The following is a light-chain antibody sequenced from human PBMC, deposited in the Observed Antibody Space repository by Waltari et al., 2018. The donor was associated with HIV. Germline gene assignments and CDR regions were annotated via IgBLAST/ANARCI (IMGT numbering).Light chain of an antibody. CDR3: QSADSSGAWV. J-gene: IGLJ3*02. CDR2: KDN. Sequence: SYDLTQPPSVSVSPGQTARIACSGDELPMHYSSWYQQRPGQAPVLLIYKDNERPSGIPERFSGASSGTTVTLTITGVQADDEADYWCQSADSSGAWVFGGGTKLTVL. CDR1: ELPMHY. V-gene: IGLV3-25*03.